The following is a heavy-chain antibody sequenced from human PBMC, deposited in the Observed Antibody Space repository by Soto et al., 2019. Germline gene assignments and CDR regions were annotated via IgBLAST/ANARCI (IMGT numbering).Heavy chain of an antibody. J-gene: IGHJ5*02. Sequence: GGSMRLSCAASGFTFSSYWMSWVRQAPGKGLEWVANIKQDGSEKYYVDSVKGRFTISRDNAKNSLYLQMNSLRAEDTAVYYCARDRYDFWSGYYPWFDPWGQGTLVTVSS. CDR3: ARDRYDFWSGYYPWFDP. CDR2: IKQDGSEK. V-gene: IGHV3-7*01. D-gene: IGHD3-3*01. CDR1: GFTFSSYW.